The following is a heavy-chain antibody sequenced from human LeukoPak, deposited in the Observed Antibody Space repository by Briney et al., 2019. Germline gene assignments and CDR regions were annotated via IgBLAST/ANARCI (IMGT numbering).Heavy chain of an antibody. CDR3: ARVSSSYKYYFDY. CDR2: ISGSGGST. CDR1: GFTFSSYA. V-gene: IGHV3-23*01. Sequence: TGGSLRLSCAASGFTFSSYAMSWVRQAPGKGLEWVSAISGSGGSTYYADSAKGRFTISRDNSKNTLYLQMNSLRAEDTAVYYCARVSSSYKYYFDYWGQGTLVTVSS. J-gene: IGHJ4*02. D-gene: IGHD6-13*01.